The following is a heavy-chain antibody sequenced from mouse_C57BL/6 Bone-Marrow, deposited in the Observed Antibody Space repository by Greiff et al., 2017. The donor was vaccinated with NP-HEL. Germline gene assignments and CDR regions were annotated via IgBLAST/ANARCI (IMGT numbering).Heavy chain of an antibody. D-gene: IGHD1-1*01. V-gene: IGHV5-12*01. CDR1: GFTFSDYY. CDR2: ISNGGGST. CDR3: ARNYYGSSGFAY. J-gene: IGHJ3*01. Sequence: EVQLVESGGGLVQPGGSLKLSCAASGFTFSDYYMYWVRQTPEKRLEWVAYISNGGGSTYYPDTVQGRFTISRDNAKNTLYLQMSRLKSEDTAMYYCARNYYGSSGFAYWGQGTLVTVSA.